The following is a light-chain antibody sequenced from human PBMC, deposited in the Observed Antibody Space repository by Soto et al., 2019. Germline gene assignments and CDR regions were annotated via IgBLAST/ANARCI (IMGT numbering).Light chain of an antibody. CDR2: SND. CDR1: SSNIGSNT. J-gene: IGLJ3*02. CDR3: AAWVDSLNGWV. V-gene: IGLV1-44*01. Sequence: QSVLTQAPSASGTPGQRVTISCSGSSSNIGSNTVTWYQQVPGTAPKLLIYSNDQRPSGVPDRFSGSKSGTSASLAIAGLQSEDEADYYCAAWVDSLNGWVFGGGTKVTVL.